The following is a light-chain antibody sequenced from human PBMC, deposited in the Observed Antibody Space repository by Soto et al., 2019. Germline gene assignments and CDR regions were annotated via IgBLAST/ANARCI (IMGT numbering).Light chain of an antibody. CDR1: QSVRSD. CDR2: DAS. V-gene: IGKV3-11*01. CDR3: QQRSKWPFT. J-gene: IGKJ3*01. Sequence: EIVLPQSPATLSVSPGERVTLSCRASQSVRSDLAWYQQKPGQAPRLLIYDASNRATGIPARFTGSGSGTDFTLTISSLEPEDFAVYYCQQRSKWPFTFGPGTKVDI.